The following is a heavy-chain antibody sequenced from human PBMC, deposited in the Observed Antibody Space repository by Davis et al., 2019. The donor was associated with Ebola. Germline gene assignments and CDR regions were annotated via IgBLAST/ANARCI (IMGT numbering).Heavy chain of an antibody. Sequence: HTGGSLRLSCAASGFTFSSYWMHWVRQAPGKGLVWISRINSDGSSTSYADSVKGRFTISRDNAKNTLYLQMNSLRAEDTAVYYCARGGGPYYYYGMDVWGQGTTVTVSS. J-gene: IGHJ6*02. CDR2: INSDGSST. CDR3: ARGGGPYYYYGMDV. CDR1: GFTFSSYW. V-gene: IGHV3-74*01.